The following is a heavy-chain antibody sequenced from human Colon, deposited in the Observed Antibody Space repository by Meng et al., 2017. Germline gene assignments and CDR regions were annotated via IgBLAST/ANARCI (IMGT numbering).Heavy chain of an antibody. CDR2: TSHSGST. CDR3: ASSDYYRSDY. D-gene: IGHD3-22*01. V-gene: IGHV4-4*02. CDR1: GGPISRSDW. J-gene: IGHJ4*02. Sequence: LRPQSSGPVLVQPSETLSLPWPVAGGPISRSDWWSWVRQPPGKGLEWIGETSHSGSTNYSPPLKSRVTISLDKSKNQLSLKLNSVTAADTAVYYCASSDYYRSDYWGQGTLVTVSS.